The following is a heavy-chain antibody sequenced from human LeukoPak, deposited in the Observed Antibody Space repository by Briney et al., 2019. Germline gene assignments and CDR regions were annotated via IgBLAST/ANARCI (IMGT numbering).Heavy chain of an antibody. J-gene: IGHJ4*02. CDR3: ATARGVVVAATGGVGYYFDY. Sequence: ASVKVSCKASGYTFTSYGISWVRQAPGQGLEWMGWISAYNGNTNYAQKLQGRVTVTEDTSTDTVYMELSSLRSEDTAVYYCATARGVVVAATGGVGYYFDYWGQGALVTVSS. CDR2: ISAYNGNT. CDR1: GYTFTSYG. D-gene: IGHD2-15*01. V-gene: IGHV1-18*01.